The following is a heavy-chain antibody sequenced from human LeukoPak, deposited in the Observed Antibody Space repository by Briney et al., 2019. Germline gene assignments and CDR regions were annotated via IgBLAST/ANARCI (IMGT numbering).Heavy chain of an antibody. CDR3: ARGGTTYCSGGSCSYRYYYYGMDV. CDR2: INHSGST. Sequence: SETLSLTCAVYGGSFSGYYWSWIRQPTGKGLEWIGEINHSGSTNYNPSLKSRVTISVDTSKNQFSLKLSSVTAADTAVYYCARGGTTYCSGGSCSYRYYYYGMDVWAKGPRSPSPQ. V-gene: IGHV4-34*01. D-gene: IGHD2-15*01. J-gene: IGHJ6*04. CDR1: GGSFSGYY.